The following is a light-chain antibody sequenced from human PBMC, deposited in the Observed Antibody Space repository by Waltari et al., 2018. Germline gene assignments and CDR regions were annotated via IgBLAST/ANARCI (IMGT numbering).Light chain of an antibody. V-gene: IGKV1-12*01. CDR3: QQGGSFPFT. CDR1: QDISSR. J-gene: IGKJ3*01. Sequence: DIQMTQSPSSVSASVGDRVTVTCRASQDISSRLTWSQQQPGKAPRPLIYDTSTLQSGVPSRFSGSGSGPDFTLTISSLQPEDSATYSCQQGGSFPFTFGPGTKVNI. CDR2: DTS.